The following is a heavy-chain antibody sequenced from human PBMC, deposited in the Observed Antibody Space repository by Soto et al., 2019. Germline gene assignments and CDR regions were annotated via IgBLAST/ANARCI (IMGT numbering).Heavy chain of an antibody. J-gene: IGHJ3*02. D-gene: IGHD2-21*02. CDR1: GFTFSDSW. Sequence: EVQLVESGGGLVQPGGSLRLSCVASGFTFSDSWMHWVRQAPGKGLMWVSRISFDGTATTSADSVRGRFIISRDNATTTLFLQMIQLSAGDTAMYYCVRDRRLRGHPFDIWGQGTFVTVSS. CDR2: ISFDGTAT. V-gene: IGHV3-74*03. CDR3: VRDRRLRGHPFDI.